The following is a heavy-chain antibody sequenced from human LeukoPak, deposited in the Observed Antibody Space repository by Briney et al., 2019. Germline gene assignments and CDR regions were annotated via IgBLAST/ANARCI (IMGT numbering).Heavy chain of an antibody. CDR1: GGSIRSYS. V-gene: IGHV4-59*08. J-gene: IGHJ6*03. D-gene: IGHD6-13*01. CDR3: ARYSSSWFLTDYYYYMDI. Sequence: NPSETLSLTCTVSGGSIRSYSWSWIRQSPGKGLEWIGSIPYSGSTDYNPSLNNRVTISVDRPKNNFSLRLTSVSAADTAVYYCARYSSSWFLTDYYYYMDIWGKGTTVIVSS. CDR2: IPYSGST.